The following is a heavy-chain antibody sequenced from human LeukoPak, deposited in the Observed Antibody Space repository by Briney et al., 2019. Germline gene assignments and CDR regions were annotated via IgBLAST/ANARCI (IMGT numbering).Heavy chain of an antibody. CDR1: GGTFSSYA. CDR3: AGVRYGSGTHQDYYMDV. Sequence: GASVKVSCKASGGTFSSYAISWVRQAPGQGLEWMGIINPSGGSTSYAQKFQGRVTMTRDTSTSTVYMELSSLRSEDTAVYYCAGVRYGSGTHQDYYMDVWGKGTTVTVSS. V-gene: IGHV1-46*03. CDR2: INPSGGST. J-gene: IGHJ6*03. D-gene: IGHD3-10*01.